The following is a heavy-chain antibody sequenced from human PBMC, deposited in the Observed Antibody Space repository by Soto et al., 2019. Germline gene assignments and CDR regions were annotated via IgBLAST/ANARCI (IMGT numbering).Heavy chain of an antibody. CDR2: IKQDGSEK. CDR3: ARPGGESYYYYYYMDV. V-gene: IGHV3-7*01. J-gene: IGHJ6*03. CDR1: GFTFSSYW. D-gene: IGHD3-16*01. Sequence: PGGSLRLSCAASGFTFSSYWMSWVRQAPGKGLEWVANIKQDGSEKYYVDSVKGRFTISRDNAKNSLYLQMNSLRAEDTAVYYFARPGGESYYYYYYMDVWGKGTTVTVSS.